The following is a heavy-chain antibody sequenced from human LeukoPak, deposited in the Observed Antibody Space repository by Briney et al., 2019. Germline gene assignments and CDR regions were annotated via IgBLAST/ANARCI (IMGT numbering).Heavy chain of an antibody. CDR2: MNPNSGNT. CDR3: ARVRYSGYYGFDY. Sequence: ASVKVSCNTSGYTFSSYDVIWVRLAPGQGLEWMGWMNPNSGNTGYAQKFQGRVTMTGDTSISTAYMELSRLRSDDTAVYYCARVRYSGYYGFDYWGQGTLVTVSS. J-gene: IGHJ4*02. CDR1: GYTFSSYD. V-gene: IGHV1-8*01. D-gene: IGHD5-12*01.